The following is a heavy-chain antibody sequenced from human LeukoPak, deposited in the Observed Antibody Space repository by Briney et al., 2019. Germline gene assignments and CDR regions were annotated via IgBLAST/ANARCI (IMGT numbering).Heavy chain of an antibody. CDR3: ARGLVTKFVT. CDR1: GGTFSIYA. V-gene: IGHV1-69*13. J-gene: IGHJ3*02. CDR2: ITPVLGTS. D-gene: IGHD3-9*01. Sequence: SVKVSCKTSGGTFSIYAINWVRQAPGQGLEWLGGITPVLGTSNYAQRFQGRVTIIADESTSTAYMELSSLRSEDTAVYYCARGLVTKFVTWGQGTMVTISS.